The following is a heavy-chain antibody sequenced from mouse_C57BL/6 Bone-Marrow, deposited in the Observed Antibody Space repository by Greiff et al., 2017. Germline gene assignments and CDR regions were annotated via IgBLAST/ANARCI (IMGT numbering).Heavy chain of an antibody. Sequence: EVQRVESGGGLVQPGGSLKLSCAASGFTFSDYYMYWVRQTPEKRLEWVAYISNGGGSTYYPDTVKGRFTISRDNAKNTLYLQMSRLKSEDTAMYYCVYDYGAWFAYWGQGTLVTVSA. CDR2: ISNGGGST. J-gene: IGHJ3*01. CDR1: GFTFSDYY. V-gene: IGHV5-12*01. D-gene: IGHD2-4*01. CDR3: VYDYGAWFAY.